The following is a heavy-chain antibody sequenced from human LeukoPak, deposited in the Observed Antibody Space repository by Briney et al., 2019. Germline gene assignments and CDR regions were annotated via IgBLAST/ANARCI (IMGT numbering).Heavy chain of an antibody. D-gene: IGHD3-22*01. V-gene: IGHV3-9*01. J-gene: IGHJ3*02. CDR1: GFTFDDYA. CDR3: AKGDSSGYQYDAFDI. Sequence: AGGSLRLSCAASGFTFDDYAMHWVRQAPGKGLEWVSGISWNSGSIGYADSVKGRFTISRDNAKNSLYLQMNSLRAEDTALYYCAKGDSSGYQYDAFDIWGQGTMVTVSS. CDR2: ISWNSGSI.